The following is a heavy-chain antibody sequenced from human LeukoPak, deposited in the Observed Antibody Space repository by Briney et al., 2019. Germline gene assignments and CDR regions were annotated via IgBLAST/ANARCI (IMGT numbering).Heavy chain of an antibody. V-gene: IGHV3-15*01. J-gene: IGHJ6*02. CDR2: IKSKTDGGTT. Sequence: GGSLRLSCAASGFTFSNAWMSWVRQAPGKGLEWVGRIKSKTDGGTTDYAAPVKGRFTISRDDSKNTLYLQMNSLKTEDTAVYYCTTGPRLRYFDWLGRNPYGMDVWGQGTTVTVSS. CDR3: TTGPRLRYFDWLGRNPYGMDV. CDR1: GFTFSNAW. D-gene: IGHD3-9*01.